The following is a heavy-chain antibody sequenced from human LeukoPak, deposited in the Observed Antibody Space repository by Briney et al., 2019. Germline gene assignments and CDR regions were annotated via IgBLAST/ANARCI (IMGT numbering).Heavy chain of an antibody. D-gene: IGHD3-22*01. CDR1: PYSISSNYY. V-gene: IGHV4-38-2*02. Sequence: SETLSLTCTVSPYSISSNYYWGWIRQPPGKGLEWIGSIYHSGSTYYNPSLKSRLTISVDTSKHQFSLKLTSVTAADTAVYYCARSSGYMSYWGQGTLVTVSS. CDR3: ARSSGYMSY. J-gene: IGHJ4*02. CDR2: IYHSGST.